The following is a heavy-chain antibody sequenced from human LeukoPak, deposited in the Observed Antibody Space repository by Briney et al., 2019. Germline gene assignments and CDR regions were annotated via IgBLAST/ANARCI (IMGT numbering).Heavy chain of an antibody. D-gene: IGHD3-9*01. J-gene: IGHJ6*03. CDR3: ARPGYRYFDWLSPNFQLRRYYYYMDV. V-gene: IGHV4-39*07. CDR2: IYYSGSA. CDR1: GGSIDSSSYY. Sequence: SETLSLTCTVSGGSIDSSSYYWGWIRQPPGKGLEWIGSIYYSGSAYYNPSLESRVTISVDTSKNQFSLKLSSVTAADTAVYYCARPGYRYFDWLSPNFQLRRYYYYMDVWGKGTTVTVSS.